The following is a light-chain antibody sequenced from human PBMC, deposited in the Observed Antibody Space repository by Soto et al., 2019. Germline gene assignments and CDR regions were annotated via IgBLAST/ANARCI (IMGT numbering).Light chain of an antibody. Sequence: QSVLTQPPSVSGAPGQRVTISCTGSSSNIGAGYDVHWYQQLPGTAPKLLIYGNINRPSGVPDRFSGSKSGTSASLAITGLQAEDEADYYCQSYDSSLSSPVFGGGTQLTSS. J-gene: IGLJ7*01. CDR2: GNI. CDR3: QSYDSSLSSPV. CDR1: SSNIGAGYD. V-gene: IGLV1-40*01.